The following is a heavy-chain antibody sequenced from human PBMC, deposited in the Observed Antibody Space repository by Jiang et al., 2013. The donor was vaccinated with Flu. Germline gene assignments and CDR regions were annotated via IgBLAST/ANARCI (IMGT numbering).Heavy chain of an antibody. CDR2: INPSGGST. D-gene: IGHD2-8*02. V-gene: IGHV1-46*01. J-gene: IGHJ1*01. CDR3: ARIAVVYAIPVYQYFQH. CDR1: GYTFTSYY. Sequence: GAEVKKPGASVKVSCKASGYTFTSYYMHWVRQAPGQGLEWMGIINPSGGSTSYAQKFQGRVTMTRDTSTSTVYMELSSLRSEDTAVHYCARIAVVYAIPVYQYFQHVGPGHPGHRLL.